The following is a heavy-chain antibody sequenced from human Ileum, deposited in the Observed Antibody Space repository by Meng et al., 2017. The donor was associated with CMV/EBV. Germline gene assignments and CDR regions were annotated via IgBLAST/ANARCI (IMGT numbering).Heavy chain of an antibody. CDR1: GFSFSSFW. CDR3: GRNRVDY. Sequence: GESLKISCAASGFSFSSFWMTWVRQAPGKGLEWVANIRQDGSEKFYVDSVKGRFTISRGNAKNSLYLQMNSLRAEDTAVYYCGRNRVDYWGQGTLVTVSS. V-gene: IGHV3-7*01. D-gene: IGHD1-14*01. CDR2: IRQDGSEK. J-gene: IGHJ4*02.